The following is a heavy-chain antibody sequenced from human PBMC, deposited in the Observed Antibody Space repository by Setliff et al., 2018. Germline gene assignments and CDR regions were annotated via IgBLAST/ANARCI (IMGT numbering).Heavy chain of an antibody. D-gene: IGHD3-3*01. CDR1: GGTFSTYG. CDR2: IIPMYNSA. J-gene: IGHJ6*03. Sequence: GASVKVSCKASGGTFSTYGLIWVRQAPGQGFERMGGIIPMYNSASVAERFQDRVTITADESTNTVLMEMNSLRSDDTAIYYCARMSGFLYMDVWGKGTTVTVSS. V-gene: IGHV1-69*13. CDR3: ARMSGFLYMDV.